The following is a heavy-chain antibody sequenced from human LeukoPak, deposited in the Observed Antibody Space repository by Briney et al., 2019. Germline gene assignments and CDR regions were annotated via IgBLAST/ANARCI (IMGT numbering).Heavy chain of an antibody. Sequence: ASVKVSCKASGYTFTGYYMHWVRQAPGQGLEWMGWINPNSGGTNYAKKFQGRVTMTRDTSISTAYMELSRLRSDDTAVYYCARDGSGSYGGHWFDPWGQGTLVTVSS. CDR1: GYTFTGYY. J-gene: IGHJ5*02. V-gene: IGHV1-2*02. CDR2: INPNSGGT. CDR3: ARDGSGSYGGHWFDP. D-gene: IGHD3-10*01.